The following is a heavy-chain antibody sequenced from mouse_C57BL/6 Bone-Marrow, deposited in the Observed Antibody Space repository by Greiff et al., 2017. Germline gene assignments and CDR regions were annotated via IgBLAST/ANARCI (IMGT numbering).Heavy chain of an antibody. Sequence: EVQLVESGGGLVQPGGSMKLSCVASGFTFSNYWMNWVRQSPEKGLEWVAQIRLKSDNYATDYAESVKGRFTISRDDSKSSVYLQMNNLKPEDTGIYYCTGAMDYGGQGTSVTVSS. J-gene: IGHJ4*01. CDR3: TGAMDY. CDR1: GFTFSNYW. CDR2: IRLKSDNYAT. V-gene: IGHV6-3*01.